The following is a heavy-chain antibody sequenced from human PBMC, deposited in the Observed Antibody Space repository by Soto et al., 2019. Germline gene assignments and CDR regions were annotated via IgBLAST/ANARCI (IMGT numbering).Heavy chain of an antibody. J-gene: IGHJ5*02. D-gene: IGHD6-19*01. CDR1: GYTFTSYY. Sequence: GASVKVSCKASGYTFTSYYMHWVRQAPGQGLEWMGIINPSGGSTSYAQKFQGRVTMTRDTSTSTVYMELSSLRSEDTAVYYCASSRTVTPRPVAGPNWFDPWGQGTLVTVSS. CDR3: ASSRTVTPRPVAGPNWFDP. V-gene: IGHV1-46*03. CDR2: INPSGGST.